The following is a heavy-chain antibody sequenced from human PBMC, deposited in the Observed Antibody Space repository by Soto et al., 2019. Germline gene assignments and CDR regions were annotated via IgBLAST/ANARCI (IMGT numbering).Heavy chain of an antibody. D-gene: IGHD6-19*01. Sequence: PGGSLRLSCSVSGFTFSAYSVSWVRQAPGKGLEWVGSIRSSGYGATTQYAASVKDRFIISRDDSKSIAYLQMTSLKSEDTGVYYCTRVREWLIRARFHYYGLDIWGQGTTVTVSS. V-gene: IGHV3-49*04. CDR2: IRSSGYGATT. J-gene: IGHJ6*02. CDR1: GFTFSAYS. CDR3: TRVREWLIRARFHYYGLDI.